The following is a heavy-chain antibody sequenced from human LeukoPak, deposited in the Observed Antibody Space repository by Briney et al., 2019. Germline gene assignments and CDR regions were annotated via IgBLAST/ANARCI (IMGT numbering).Heavy chain of an antibody. V-gene: IGHV4-34*01. CDR1: GGSFSGYY. D-gene: IGHD7-27*01. J-gene: IGHJ4*02. CDR3: ASKLGIFDY. Sequence: SETLSLTCAVYGGSFSGYYRSWIRQPPGKGLEWIREINHSGSTNYNPSLKSRVTISVDTSKNQFSLKLSSVTAADTAVYYCASKLGIFDYWGQGTLVTVSS. CDR2: INHSGST.